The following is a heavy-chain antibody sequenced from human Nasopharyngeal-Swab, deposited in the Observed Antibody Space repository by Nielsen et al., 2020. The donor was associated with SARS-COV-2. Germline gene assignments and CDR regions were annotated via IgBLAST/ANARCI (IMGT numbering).Heavy chain of an antibody. V-gene: IGHV3-23*01. Sequence: GESLKISCAASGFTFSSYAMSWVRRAPGKGLEWVSAISGSGGSTYYADSVKGRFTISRDNSKNTLYLQMNSLRAEDTAVYYCAGDLGGYFDYWGQGTLVTVSS. CDR3: AGDLGGYFDY. CDR2: ISGSGGST. J-gene: IGHJ4*02. CDR1: GFTFSSYA. D-gene: IGHD3-10*01.